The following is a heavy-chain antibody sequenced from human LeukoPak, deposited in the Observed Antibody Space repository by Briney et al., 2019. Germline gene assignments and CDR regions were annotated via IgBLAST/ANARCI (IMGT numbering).Heavy chain of an antibody. Sequence: ASVKVSCKASGYTFTSYYMHWVRQAPGQGLEWMGIISPSGDSTSYAQKFQGRVTMTRDTSTSTVYMELSSLRSEDTAVYYCARGPIYGDKTPLVDYWGQGTLVTVSS. CDR2: ISPSGDST. CDR1: GYTFTSYY. CDR3: ARGPIYGDKTPLVDY. V-gene: IGHV1-46*01. J-gene: IGHJ4*02. D-gene: IGHD4-17*01.